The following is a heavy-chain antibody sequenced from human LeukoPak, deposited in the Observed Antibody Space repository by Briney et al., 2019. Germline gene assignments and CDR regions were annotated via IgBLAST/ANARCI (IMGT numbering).Heavy chain of an antibody. V-gene: IGHV4-39*02. D-gene: IGHD2-15*01. CDR3: ARDPRTLNCSGGSCDYHYYMDV. CDR2: VFYSGST. J-gene: IGHJ6*03. Sequence: SETLSLTCTVSGGSISTNAYYWAWIRQPPGKGLEWIGSVFYSGSTYSNPSLESRLTISVDTSKNHFSLKLSSVTAADKAVYYCARDPRTLNCSGGSCDYHYYMDVWGKGTTVTISS. CDR1: GGSISTNAYY.